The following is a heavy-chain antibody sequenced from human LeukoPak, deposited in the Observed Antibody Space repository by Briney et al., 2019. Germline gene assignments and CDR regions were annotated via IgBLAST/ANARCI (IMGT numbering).Heavy chain of an antibody. J-gene: IGHJ6*02. CDR3: ARGDHCSSTSCYIAYYYYGMDV. D-gene: IGHD2-2*02. CDR1: GYTFTSYY. V-gene: IGHV1-69*04. Sequence: RASVKVSCKASGYTFTSYYMHWVRQAPGQGLEWMGRIIPILGIANYAQKFQGRVTITADKSTSTAYMELSSLRSEDAAVYYCARGDHCSSTSCYIAYYYYGMDVWGQGTTVTVSS. CDR2: IIPILGIA.